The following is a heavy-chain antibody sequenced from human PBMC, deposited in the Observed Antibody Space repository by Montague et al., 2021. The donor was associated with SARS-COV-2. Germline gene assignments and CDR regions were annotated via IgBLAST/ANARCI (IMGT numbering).Heavy chain of an antibody. CDR2: IYWDDDK. CDR1: GFSLSTSGVG. V-gene: IGHV2-5*02. CDR3: ARKRVLIGSNWFDP. D-gene: IGHD3-3*01. Sequence: PALVKPTQTLTLTCTFSGFSLSTSGVGVGWIRQPPGKALEWLALIYWDDDKRYSPSLKSRLTITKDTSKNQVVLTMTNMDPVDTATYYCARKRVLIGSNWFDPWGQGTLVTVSS. J-gene: IGHJ5*02.